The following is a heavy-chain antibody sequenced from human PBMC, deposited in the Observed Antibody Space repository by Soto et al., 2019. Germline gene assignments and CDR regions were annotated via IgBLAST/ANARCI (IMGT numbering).Heavy chain of an antibody. Sequence: GAAVKVSCKASGGTFSSYAISWVRQAPGQGLEWMGGIIPIFGTANYAQKFQGRVTITADESTSTAYMELSSLRSEDTAVYYCARPGRDRYNLGYRSQGTFVTVSS. D-gene: IGHD1-1*01. CDR1: GGTFSSYA. V-gene: IGHV1-69*13. CDR2: IIPIFGTA. CDR3: ARPGRDRYNLGY. J-gene: IGHJ4*02.